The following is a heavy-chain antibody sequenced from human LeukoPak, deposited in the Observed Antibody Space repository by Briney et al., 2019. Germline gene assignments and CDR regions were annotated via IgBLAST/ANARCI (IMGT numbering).Heavy chain of an antibody. D-gene: IGHD3-22*01. J-gene: IGHJ4*02. CDR2: IMYDGSS. Sequence: SETLSLTCAVHGGSFSGYYWSWIRQPPGEGLEWIGEIMYDGSSNYHPSLKSRVSVSVDTSKNQFSLKMTSVTAADTAVYYCARGRYYFDSSGAFYWGQGTLVTVSS. CDR3: ARGRYYFDSSGAFY. CDR1: GGSFSGYY. V-gene: IGHV4-34*01.